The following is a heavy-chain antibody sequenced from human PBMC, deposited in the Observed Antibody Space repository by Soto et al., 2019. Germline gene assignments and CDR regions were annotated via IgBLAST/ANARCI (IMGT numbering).Heavy chain of an antibody. CDR1: GGSISSYY. CDR2: INYSGST. J-gene: IGHJ6*03. D-gene: IGHD2-15*01. Sequence: TSEILSLACTVSGGSISSYYWSWIRQPPGKGLEWIGYINYSGSTNYNPSLKSRVTISVDTSKNQFSLKLSSVTAADTAVYYCARVDCSGGSCYSFDYYYYMDVWGKGTTVTV. V-gene: IGHV4-59*01. CDR3: ARVDCSGGSCYSFDYYYYMDV.